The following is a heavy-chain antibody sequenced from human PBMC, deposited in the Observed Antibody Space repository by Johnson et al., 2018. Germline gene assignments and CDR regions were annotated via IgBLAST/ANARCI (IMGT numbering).Heavy chain of an antibody. CDR1: GFTFSSYS. CDR3: ARVYSSGWPEYFQH. V-gene: IGHV3-21*01. CDR2: ISSSSSYI. D-gene: IGHD6-19*01. Sequence: VQLVESGGGLVKPGGSLRLSCAASGFTFSSYSMNWVRQAPGKGLEWVSSISSSSSYIYYAASVKGRFTISRDNAKNSLYLQMNSLRAEDTAVYYCARVYSSGWPEYFQHWGQGTLVTVSS. J-gene: IGHJ1*01.